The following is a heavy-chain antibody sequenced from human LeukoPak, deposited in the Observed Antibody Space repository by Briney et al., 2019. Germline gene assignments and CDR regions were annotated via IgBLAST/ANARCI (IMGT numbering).Heavy chain of an antibody. CDR1: GVSISSNTYY. V-gene: IGHV4-39*01. J-gene: IGHJ5*02. CDR3: ARHSIYDSSAA. Sequence: SETLSLTCSVSGVSISSNTYYWGWIRQPPGKGLEWIGCFYYIGSTYYNPSLKSRVTISVDTSKNQFSLKLTSVTAADTAVYYCARHSIYDSSAAWGQGTLVTVSS. CDR2: FYYIGST. D-gene: IGHD3-22*01.